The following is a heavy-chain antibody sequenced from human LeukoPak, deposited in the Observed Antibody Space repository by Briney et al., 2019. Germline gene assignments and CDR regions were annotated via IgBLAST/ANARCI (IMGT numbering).Heavy chain of an antibody. V-gene: IGHV3-66*01. CDR2: IYSSGTT. D-gene: IGHD3-22*01. Sequence: GGSVRLSCAASGFTVSSNYMSWVRQAPGKGLEWVSVIYSSGTTYYADSVKGRFTISRDDSKNTLYLQVSGLRAEDTAVYYCARDSGSGYFYFDYWGQGTLVTVSS. CDR1: GFTVSSNY. J-gene: IGHJ4*02. CDR3: ARDSGSGYFYFDY.